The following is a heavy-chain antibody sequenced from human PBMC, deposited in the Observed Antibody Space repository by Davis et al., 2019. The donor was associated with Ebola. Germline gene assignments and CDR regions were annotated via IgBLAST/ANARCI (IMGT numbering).Heavy chain of an antibody. CDR1: GFAFSAFS. Sequence: PGGSLRLSCAASGFAFSAFSMNWVRQTPGKGLEWVAYIRDNSNAIYYADSVKGRFTISRDNAKNSLYLKMTSLRDEDTAVYYCAREGGTAYHYYYMDVWGKGTTVTVSS. D-gene: IGHD1-1*01. J-gene: IGHJ6*03. V-gene: IGHV3-48*02. CDR2: IRDNSNAI. CDR3: AREGGTAYHYYYMDV.